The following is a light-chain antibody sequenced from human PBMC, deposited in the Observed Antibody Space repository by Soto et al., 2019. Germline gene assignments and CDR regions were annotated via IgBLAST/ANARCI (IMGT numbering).Light chain of an antibody. Sequence: DIVMTQSPDSLAVSLGERATINCKSSLSILYTSNNKNYLAWYQQKPGQPPKLLIYWASIRESGVPDRFSGSGSGTDFTLTISSLQAEDVAVYYCQQYYSTPLTFGPGTKVDIK. V-gene: IGKV4-1*01. CDR1: LSILYTSNNKNY. J-gene: IGKJ3*01. CDR3: QQYYSTPLT. CDR2: WAS.